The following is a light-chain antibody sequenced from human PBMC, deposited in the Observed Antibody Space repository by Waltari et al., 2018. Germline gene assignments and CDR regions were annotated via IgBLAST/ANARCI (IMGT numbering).Light chain of an antibody. CDR1: QRLVERDGKTY. CDR2: KVF. J-gene: IGKJ1*01. CDR3: MQATQWPLT. V-gene: IGKV2-30*01. Sequence: QRLVERDGKTYMNWIKQRPGQSPRRLIYKVFNRDSGVPDRCSGSGSGTDFTLKISRVEAEDVGTYYCMQATQWPLTFGQGTKVEIK.